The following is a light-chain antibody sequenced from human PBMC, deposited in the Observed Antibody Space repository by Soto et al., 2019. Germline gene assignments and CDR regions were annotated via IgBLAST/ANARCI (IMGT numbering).Light chain of an antibody. CDR1: QSVADK. V-gene: IGKV3-15*01. CDR2: AAS. J-gene: IGKJ2*01. Sequence: EVVMTQLPATLSVSPGERVSLSCRASQSVADKLAWYQQKPGQAPRLLIYAASSRAAGIPTRFSGSGSGTDFTLIISSLQPEDFAVYYCQQYDDWPPFTFGQGTRLDI. CDR3: QQYDDWPPFT.